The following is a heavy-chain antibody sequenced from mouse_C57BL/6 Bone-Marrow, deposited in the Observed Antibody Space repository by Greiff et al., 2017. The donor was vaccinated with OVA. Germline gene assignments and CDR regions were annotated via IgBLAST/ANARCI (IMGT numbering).Heavy chain of an antibody. CDR1: GFTFSSYA. J-gene: IGHJ1*03. Sequence: EVKLMESGAGLVKPGGSLKLSCAASGFTFSSYAMSWVRQTPEKRLEWVAYISSGGDYIYYADTVKGRFTISRDNARNTLYLQMSSLKSEDTAMYYCTRDGNYVSRWYFDVWGTGTTVTVSS. CDR2: ISSGGDYI. CDR3: TRDGNYVSRWYFDV. V-gene: IGHV5-9-1*02. D-gene: IGHD2-1*01.